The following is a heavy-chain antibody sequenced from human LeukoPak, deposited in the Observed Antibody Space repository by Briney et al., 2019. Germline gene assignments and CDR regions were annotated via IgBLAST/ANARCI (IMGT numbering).Heavy chain of an antibody. D-gene: IGHD2-2*01. CDR2: INPNSGGT. Sequence: ASVKVSCKASGYTFTGYYMHWVRQAPGQGLEWMGWINPNSGGTNYAQKFQGRVTMTRDTSISTAYMELSRLRSDDTAVFYCAREPDCSSSSCQIDDWGQGTLVTVSP. CDR1: GYTFTGYY. V-gene: IGHV1-2*02. CDR3: AREPDCSSSSCQIDD. J-gene: IGHJ4*02.